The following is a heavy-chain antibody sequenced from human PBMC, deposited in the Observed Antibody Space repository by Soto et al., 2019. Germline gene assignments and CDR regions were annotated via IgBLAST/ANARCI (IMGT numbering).Heavy chain of an antibody. D-gene: IGHD2-2*01. CDR3: ARQGPRAIVVVPAAMLRPNEIHYMDV. V-gene: IGHV4-39*01. CDR1: GGSISSSSYY. CDR2: IYYSGST. J-gene: IGHJ6*03. Sequence: SETLSLTCTVSGGSISSSSYYWGWIRQPPGKGLEWIGSIYYSGSTYYNPSLKSRVTISVDTSKNQFSLKLSSVTAADTAVYYCARQGPRAIVVVPAAMLRPNEIHYMDVWGKGTTVTVSS.